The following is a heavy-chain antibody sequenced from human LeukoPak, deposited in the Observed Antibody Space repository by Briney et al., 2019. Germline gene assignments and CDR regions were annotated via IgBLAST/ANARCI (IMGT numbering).Heavy chain of an antibody. CDR2: IYYSGTS. CDR3: ARVRAFSSGVYYYGMDV. J-gene: IGHJ6*02. D-gene: IGHD3-22*01. Sequence: PAETLSLTCTVSGGSVSSGSYYWSWIRQPPGKGLEWIGYIYYSGTSKYKASLTSRVTISVDTSKNQFSLKLSSVTAADTAVYYCARVRAFSSGVYYYGMDVWGQGTTVTVSS. CDR1: GGSVSSGSYY. V-gene: IGHV4-61*01.